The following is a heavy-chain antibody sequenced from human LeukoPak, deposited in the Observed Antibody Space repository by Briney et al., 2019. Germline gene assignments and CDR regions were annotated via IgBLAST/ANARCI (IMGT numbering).Heavy chain of an antibody. CDR3: ARHGVPHYYYYMDV. V-gene: IGHV7-4-1*02. Sequence: ASVKVSCKASGSTFTSNAMNWVRQAPGQGLEWMGWINTNTGNPTYAQGFTGWFVFSLDTSVSTAYLQISSLKAEDTAVYYCARHGVPHYYYYMDVWGKGTTVTVSS. J-gene: IGHJ6*03. D-gene: IGHD3-10*01. CDR2: INTNTGNP. CDR1: GSTFTSNA.